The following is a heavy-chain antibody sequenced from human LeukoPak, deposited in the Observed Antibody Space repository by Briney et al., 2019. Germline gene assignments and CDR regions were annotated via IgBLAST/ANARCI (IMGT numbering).Heavy chain of an antibody. J-gene: IGHJ3*02. CDR3: ARHRVPAAIVSAFDI. Sequence: SETLSLTCTVSGGSISSGSYYWSWIRQPAGKGLEWIGSIYHSGSTYYNPSLKSRVTISVDTSKNQFSLKLSSVTAADTAVYYCARHRVPAAIVSAFDIWGQGTMVTVSS. CDR2: IYHSGST. V-gene: IGHV4-39*01. CDR1: GGSISSGSYY. D-gene: IGHD2-2*01.